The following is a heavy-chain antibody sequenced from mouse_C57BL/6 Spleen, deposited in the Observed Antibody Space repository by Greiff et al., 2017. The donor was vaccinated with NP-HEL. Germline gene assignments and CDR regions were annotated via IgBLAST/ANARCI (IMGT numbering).Heavy chain of an antibody. J-gene: IGHJ3*01. CDR3: ARNYYGSSYSAWFAY. CDR2: INPNYGTT. CDR1: GYSFTDYN. D-gene: IGHD1-1*01. Sequence: EVQLQQSGPELVKPGASVKISCKASGYSFTDYNMNWVKQSNGKSLEWIGVINPNYGTTSYNQKFKGKATLTVDQASSTAYMQLNSLTSEDSAVYYCARNYYGSSYSAWFAYWGQGTLVTVSA. V-gene: IGHV1-39*01.